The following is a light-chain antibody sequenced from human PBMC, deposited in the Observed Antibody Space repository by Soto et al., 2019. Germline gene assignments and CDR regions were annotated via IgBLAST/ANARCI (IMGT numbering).Light chain of an antibody. V-gene: IGKV3-20*01. CDR3: QQYGSSLFT. CDR1: QSVDRSD. Sequence: GVTQSPGTLSLSPGERATLSCRASQSVDRSDIAWYQQKPCQAPRLLIYSTSIRAAGIPDRFSVSGSGTDFSLTISRLEHEDFAVYYCQQYGSSLFTFGP. CDR2: STS. J-gene: IGKJ3*01.